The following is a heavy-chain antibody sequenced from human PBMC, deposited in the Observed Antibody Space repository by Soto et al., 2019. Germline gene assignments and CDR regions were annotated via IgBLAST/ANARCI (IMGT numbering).Heavy chain of an antibody. CDR3: ARDIVHTRDKNWFDP. Sequence: KVSCKASGYTFNSYGITWVRQAPGQGLEWMGWISAYNGDTNYAQNFRGRVTMTTDTSTSTAYMELRSLRSDDTAMYYCARDIVHTRDKNWFDPWGQGTQVTVSS. CDR1: GYTFNSYG. J-gene: IGHJ5*02. D-gene: IGHD5-12*01. V-gene: IGHV1-18*01. CDR2: ISAYNGDT.